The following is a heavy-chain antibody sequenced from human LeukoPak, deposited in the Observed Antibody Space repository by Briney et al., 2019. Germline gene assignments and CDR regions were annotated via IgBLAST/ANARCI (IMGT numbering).Heavy chain of an antibody. V-gene: IGHV1-2*02. CDR2: INPNSGGT. CDR3: ARVRLVVPGTTLAY. Sequence: APVKVSCKASGYTFTGYYMHWVRQAPGQGLEWMGWINPNSGGTNYAQKFQGRVTMTRDTSISTAYMELSRLRSDDTAVYYCARVRLVVPGTTLAYWGQGTLVTVSS. CDR1: GYTFTGYY. J-gene: IGHJ4*01. D-gene: IGHD1-1*01.